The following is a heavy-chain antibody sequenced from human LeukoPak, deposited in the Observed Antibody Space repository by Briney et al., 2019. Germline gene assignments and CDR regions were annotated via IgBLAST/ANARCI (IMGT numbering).Heavy chain of an antibody. CDR3: ARQRGRWDSFDY. CDR1: GGSISTYY. D-gene: IGHD1-26*01. CDR2: IFYSGST. Sequence: PSETLSLTCTVSGGSISTYYWSWIRQPPGKGLEWIGYIFYSGSTNYNPSLKSRVTMSVDTSKNQLSLKLRSVTAADTAVYYCARQRGRWDSFDYWGQGTLVTVSS. J-gene: IGHJ4*02. V-gene: IGHV4-59*08.